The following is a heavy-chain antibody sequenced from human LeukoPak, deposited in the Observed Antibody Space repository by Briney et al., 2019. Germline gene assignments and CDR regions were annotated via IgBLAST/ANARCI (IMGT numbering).Heavy chain of an antibody. CDR3: ARASFPGDPPDY. CDR2: IYNSMTT. Sequence: PSETLSLTCTVSGYPFTAGYSWGWIRQPPGKGLEWIGNIYNSMTTYYNASLKSRATISVDTSKNQFSLKLTSVTAADTGVYFCARASFPGDPPDYWGQGTLVTVSS. V-gene: IGHV4-38-2*02. CDR1: GYPFTAGYS. J-gene: IGHJ4*02. D-gene: IGHD3-10*01.